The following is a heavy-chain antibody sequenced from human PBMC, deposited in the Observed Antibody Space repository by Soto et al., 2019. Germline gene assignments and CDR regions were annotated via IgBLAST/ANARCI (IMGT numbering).Heavy chain of an antibody. CDR3: ARERQTYDSSGYYYYGMDV. D-gene: IGHD3-22*01. J-gene: IGHJ6*02. Sequence: PSETLSLTCTVSGGSVSSGSYYWSWIRQPPGKGLEWLGYVYYGGSNTNDPTHKSPATISGDTSKDQISLKLSSVTAADTAVYYCARERQTYDSSGYYYYGMDVWGQGTTVTVSS. CDR1: GGSVSSGSYY. V-gene: IGHV4-61*01. CDR2: VYYGGSN.